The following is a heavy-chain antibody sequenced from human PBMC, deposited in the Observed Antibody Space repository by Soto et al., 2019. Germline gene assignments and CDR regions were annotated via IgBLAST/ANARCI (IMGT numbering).Heavy chain of an antibody. Sequence: ASVKVSCKASGYTFTSYGISWVRQAPGQGLEWMGWISAYNGNTNYAQKLQGRVTMTTDTSTSTAYMELRSLRSDDTAVYYCAREYYDYIWGSYRPYYYYMDVWGKGTTVTVS. J-gene: IGHJ6*03. CDR2: ISAYNGNT. V-gene: IGHV1-18*01. CDR1: GYTFTSYG. CDR3: AREYYDYIWGSYRPYYYYMDV. D-gene: IGHD3-16*02.